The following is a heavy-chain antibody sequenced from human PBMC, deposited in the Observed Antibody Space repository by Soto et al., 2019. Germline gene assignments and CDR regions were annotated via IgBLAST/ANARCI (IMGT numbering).Heavy chain of an antibody. V-gene: IGHV4-61*01. D-gene: IGHD3-22*01. J-gene: IGHJ4*02. CDR2: IYYSGST. Sequence: PSETLSLTCTVSGGSVNTAPYYWSWIRQPPGKGLEWIGYIYYSGSTNYNPSLKSRVSISLDTSKNQFSLNLSSVTAADMAVYFCGRDHHSFYDTSGYYPYFDYWGQGTLVTVSS. CDR1: GGSVNTAPYY. CDR3: GRDHHSFYDTSGYYPYFDY.